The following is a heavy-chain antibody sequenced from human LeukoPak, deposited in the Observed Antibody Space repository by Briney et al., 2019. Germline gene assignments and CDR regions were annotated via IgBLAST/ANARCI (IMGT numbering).Heavy chain of an antibody. D-gene: IGHD5-12*01. CDR3: ARDVYSGYVNFDY. J-gene: IGHJ4*02. CDR2: ISTYNGNT. CDR1: GYSFTNYG. V-gene: IGHV1-18*01. Sequence: ASVKVSCKASGYSFTNYGINWVRQAPGQGLEWMGWISTYNGNTNYAQNLQGRVNMTTDTSTSTAYMELRSLRSDDTAVYYCARDVYSGYVNFDYWGQGTLVTVSA.